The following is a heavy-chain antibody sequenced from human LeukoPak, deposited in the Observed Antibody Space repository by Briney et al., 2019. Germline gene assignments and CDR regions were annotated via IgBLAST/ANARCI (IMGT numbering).Heavy chain of an antibody. CDR1: GFTFSSYA. V-gene: IGHV3-23*01. CDR3: ARGQPGVAAAGNLDY. CDR2: ISGSGGST. Sequence: PGGSLRLSCAASGFTFSSYAMSWVRQAPGKGLEWVSAISGSGGSTYYADSVRGRFTISRDNSKNTLYLQMNSLRAEDTAVYYCARGQPGVAAAGNLDYWGQGTLVTVSS. J-gene: IGHJ4*02. D-gene: IGHD6-13*01.